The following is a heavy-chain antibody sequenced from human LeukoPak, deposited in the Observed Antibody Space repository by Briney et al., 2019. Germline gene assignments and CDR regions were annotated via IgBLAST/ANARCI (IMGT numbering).Heavy chain of an antibody. D-gene: IGHD2-21*01. Sequence: SETLSLTCTVSGGSISSGSYYWSWIRQPAGKGLEWIGRIYTSGSTNYNPSLKSRVTISVDTSKNQFSLKLSSVTAADTAVYYCARSDSEAVDYWGQGTLVTVSS. J-gene: IGHJ4*02. V-gene: IGHV4-61*02. CDR1: GGSISSGSYY. CDR2: IYTSGST. CDR3: ARSDSEAVDY.